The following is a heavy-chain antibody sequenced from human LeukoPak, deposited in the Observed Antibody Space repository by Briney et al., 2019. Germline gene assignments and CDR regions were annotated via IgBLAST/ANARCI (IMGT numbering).Heavy chain of an antibody. CDR3: AREAYDILSGTWFYYGMDV. D-gene: IGHD3-9*01. CDR2: INPSGGTT. J-gene: IGHJ6*02. CDR1: GYSFTSFY. Sequence: ASVKVFCKASGYSFTSFYIHWVRQAPGQGLEWMGVINPSGGTTSYAQKLQGKLTMTRDTSTSTVYMELISLRSEDTAVYYCAREAYDILSGTWFYYGMDVWGQGTTVTVSS. V-gene: IGHV1-46*04.